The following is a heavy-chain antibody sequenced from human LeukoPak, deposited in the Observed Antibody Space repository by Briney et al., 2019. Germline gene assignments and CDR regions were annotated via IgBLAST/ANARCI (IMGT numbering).Heavy chain of an antibody. Sequence: GGSLRLSCVASGFTFSTYSMTWVRQAPGKGLEWVANIKQDGSEKYYVDSVKGRFTISRDNAKNSLYLQMNSLRAEDTAVYYCARGAFTNFGVVIQYYFDYWGQGTLVTVSS. V-gene: IGHV3-7*04. D-gene: IGHD3-3*01. CDR2: IKQDGSEK. CDR1: GFTFSTYS. CDR3: ARGAFTNFGVVIQYYFDY. J-gene: IGHJ4*02.